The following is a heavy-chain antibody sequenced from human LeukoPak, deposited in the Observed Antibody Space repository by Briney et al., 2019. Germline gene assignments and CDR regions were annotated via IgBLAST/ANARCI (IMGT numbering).Heavy chain of an antibody. V-gene: IGHV4-4*02. J-gene: IGHJ6*02. CDR2: IYHSGST. D-gene: IGHD6-19*01. CDR1: GGSISSSNW. Sequence: PSGTLSLTCAVSGGSISSSNWWSWVRQPPGKGLEWIGEIYHSGSTNYNPSLKSRVTISVDKSKNQFSLKLSSVTAADTAVYYCARDRLAVAGYYYYYGMDVWGQGSTVTVSS. CDR3: ARDRLAVAGYYYYYGMDV.